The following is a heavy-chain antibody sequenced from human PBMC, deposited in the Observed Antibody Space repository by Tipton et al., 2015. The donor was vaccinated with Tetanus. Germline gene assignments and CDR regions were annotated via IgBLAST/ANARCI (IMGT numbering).Heavy chain of an antibody. CDR1: GYTFPNYW. D-gene: IGHD6-6*01. J-gene: IGHJ4*02. CDR3: ARMYSTSSPFDH. Sequence: QLVQSGAEVEKPGESLKISCKGSGYTFPNYWIAWVRQMPGKGLDWMGGIYPGDSDTRYNPSFEGQVTISADKSTSTVYLQWSSLKASDTAMYFCARMYSTSSPFDHWGQGTLVAVSS. V-gene: IGHV5-51*01. CDR2: IYPGDSDT.